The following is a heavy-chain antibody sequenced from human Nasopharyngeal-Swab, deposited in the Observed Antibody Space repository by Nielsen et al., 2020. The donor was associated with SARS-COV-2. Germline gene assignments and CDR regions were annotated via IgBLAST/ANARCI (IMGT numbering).Heavy chain of an antibody. CDR2: IYYSGST. Sequence: SDTLSLTCTVLGGSISSTSYYWGWIRQPPGKGLEWIGSIYYSGSTYYNPSLKSRVTISVDTSKNQFSLKLSSVTAADTSVYYCARERGRGGNWNYYYYYMDVWGKGTTVTVSS. CDR3: ARERGRGGNWNYYYYYMDV. J-gene: IGHJ6*03. V-gene: IGHV4-39*07. D-gene: IGHD3-10*01. CDR1: GGSISSTSYY.